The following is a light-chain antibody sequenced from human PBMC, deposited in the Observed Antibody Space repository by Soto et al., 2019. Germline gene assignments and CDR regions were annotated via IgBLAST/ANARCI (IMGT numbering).Light chain of an antibody. J-gene: IGKJ1*01. Sequence: EIVMTQSPATLSVSPAERATLSCRASQSVSSNLAWYQQKPGQAPRLLIYGESARATGIPARFSGSGSGTEFTLTISSLQSEDFAVYFCQQYYDWPRTFGQGTKVDIK. V-gene: IGKV3-15*01. CDR2: GES. CDR3: QQYYDWPRT. CDR1: QSVSSN.